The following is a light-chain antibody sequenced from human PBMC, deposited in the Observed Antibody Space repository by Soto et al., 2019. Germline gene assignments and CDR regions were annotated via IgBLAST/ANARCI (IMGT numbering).Light chain of an antibody. V-gene: IGKV3-20*01. CDR3: HQYGSSQT. CDR1: QSVSSSY. Sequence: EIVLTQSPATLSLSPGDRATLSCRASQSVSSSYLAWFQHKPGQAPRLLIYGASSRATGIPDRFSGSGSGTDFTLSISRLEPEDFAVYYCHQYGSSQTFGQGTKVDNK. J-gene: IGKJ1*01. CDR2: GAS.